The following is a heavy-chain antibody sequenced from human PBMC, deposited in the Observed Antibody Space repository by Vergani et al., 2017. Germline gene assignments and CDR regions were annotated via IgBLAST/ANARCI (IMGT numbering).Heavy chain of an antibody. D-gene: IGHD4-11*01. CDR2: IIPIFGTA. CDR3: ARDVADYSNSDYYYYYGMDV. V-gene: IGHV1-69*18. CDR1: GGTFSSYA. Sequence: QVQLVQSGAEVKKPGSSVKVSCKASGGTFSSYAISWVRQAPGQGLEWMGRIIPIFGTANYAQKFQGRVTITADESTSTAYMELSSLRSEDTAVYYCARDVADYSNSDYYYYYGMDVWGQGTTVTGSS. J-gene: IGHJ6*02.